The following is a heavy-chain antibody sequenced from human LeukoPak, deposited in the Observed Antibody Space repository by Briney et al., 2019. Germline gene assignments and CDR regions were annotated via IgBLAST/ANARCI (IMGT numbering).Heavy chain of an antibody. CDR3: AKEYYYDSSGYYLYYYYGMDV. J-gene: IGHJ6*02. D-gene: IGHD3-22*01. V-gene: IGHV3-30*18. CDR2: ISYDGSNK. CDR1: GFTFSSYG. Sequence: PGGSLRLSCAASGFTFSSYGMHWVRQAPGKGLEWVAVISYDGSNKYYADSVKGRFTISRDNSKNTLYLQMNSLRAEDTAVYYCAKEYYYDSSGYYLYYYYGMDVWGQGTTVTVSS.